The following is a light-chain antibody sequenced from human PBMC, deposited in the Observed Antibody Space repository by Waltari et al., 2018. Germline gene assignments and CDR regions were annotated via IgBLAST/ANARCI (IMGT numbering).Light chain of an antibody. CDR2: GAF. J-gene: IGKJ1*01. V-gene: IGKV3-20*01. CDR1: QPVTTTS. Sequence: EIVLTQSPGTLSLSPGESATPSCRASQPVTTTSLAWYQQQPGQAPRLLIYGAFSRAPGIPDRFSGSGSGTDFTLTITRLEPENFGVYYCQQYGSSPWTFGQGTKVEIK. CDR3: QQYGSSPWT.